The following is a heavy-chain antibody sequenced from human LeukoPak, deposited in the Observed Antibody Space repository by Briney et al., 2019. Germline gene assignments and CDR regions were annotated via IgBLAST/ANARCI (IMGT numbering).Heavy chain of an antibody. CDR2: ISASGGST. CDR1: GFTFSSYA. V-gene: IGHV3-23*01. J-gene: IGHJ4*02. D-gene: IGHD2-21*01. Sequence: GGSLRLSWAASGFTFSSYAMSWVRQAPGDGLEWDSAISASGGSTYYADSVKGRSTISRDNSKHTLYLQMNSLRAEETAVYYCAKVSEHIVVVIAIGYFAYWGQGTLVTVSS. CDR3: AKVSEHIVVVIAIGYFAY.